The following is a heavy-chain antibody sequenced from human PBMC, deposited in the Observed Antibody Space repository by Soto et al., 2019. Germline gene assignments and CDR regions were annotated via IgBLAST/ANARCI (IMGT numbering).Heavy chain of an antibody. J-gene: IGHJ4*02. CDR3: ARGRYFDWLKPSYYFGY. D-gene: IGHD3-9*01. CDR1: GGSISSSNW. Sequence: SETLSLTCAVSGGSISSSNWWSWVRHPPGKGLEWIGEIYQSGSTNYNPSLKSRVTISVEKSKNQFSLKLRSVTAADTAVYYCARGRYFDWLKPSYYFGYWGQGTLVTVSS. CDR2: IYQSGST. V-gene: IGHV4-4*02.